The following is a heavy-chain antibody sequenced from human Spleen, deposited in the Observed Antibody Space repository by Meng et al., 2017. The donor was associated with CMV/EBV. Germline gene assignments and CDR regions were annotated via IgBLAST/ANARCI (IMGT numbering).Heavy chain of an antibody. CDR2: TYYMSKWYN. D-gene: IGHD6-13*01. CDR1: AVSFSSDCAA. V-gene: IGHV6-1*01. CDR3: ARDRGIAAEGPFDP. J-gene: IGHJ5*02. Sequence: PGRGKPRPTPPLACSISAVSFSSDCAAWNWFKQYPSARREWLGRTYYMSKWYNDYAVPVKSRITINPNTSKNQFSLQLNSATPEDAAVYYCARDRGIAAEGPFDPWGQGTLVTVSS.